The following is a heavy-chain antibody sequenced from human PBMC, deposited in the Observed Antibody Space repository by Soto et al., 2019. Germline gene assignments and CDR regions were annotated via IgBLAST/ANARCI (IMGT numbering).Heavy chain of an antibody. CDR2: INPSRGSA. CDR1: GYTFFKYF. V-gene: IGHV1-46*01. Sequence: ASVKVSCKASGYTFFKYFIHWVRQAPGQGLEWIGIINPSRGSATYGPIFQGRVSLTTDMLTSTVYMELSSLRSEDTAIYYCARPLIGNTIDLWGQGTSVTVSS. D-gene: IGHD1-7*01. J-gene: IGHJ3*01. CDR3: ARPLIGNTIDL.